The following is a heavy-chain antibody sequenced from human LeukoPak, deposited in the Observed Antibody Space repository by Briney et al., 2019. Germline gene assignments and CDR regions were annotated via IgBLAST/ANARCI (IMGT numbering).Heavy chain of an antibody. Sequence: PGGSLRLSCAASGFTFSSYEMNWVRQAPGKGLEWVSYISSSGSTIYYADSVKGRFTISRDNAKNSLYLQMNSLRTEDTAVYYCGGVRGVTHYYYYYMDVWGKGTTVTVSS. D-gene: IGHD3-10*01. J-gene: IGHJ6*03. V-gene: IGHV3-48*03. CDR3: GGVRGVTHYYYYYMDV. CDR2: ISSSGSTI. CDR1: GFTFSSYE.